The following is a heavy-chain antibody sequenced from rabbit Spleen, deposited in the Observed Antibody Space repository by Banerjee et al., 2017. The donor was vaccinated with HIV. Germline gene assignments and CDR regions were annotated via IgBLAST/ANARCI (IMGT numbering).Heavy chain of an antibody. CDR1: EFDFSSYG. CDR3: VRGASSSGYYSL. V-gene: IGHV1S47*01. D-gene: IGHD1-1*01. Sequence: QEQLVESGGGLVQPGGSLKLSCKASEFDFSSYGVSWVRQAPGKGLEWIGYIDLVFGSTYYANWVNGRFTISSHNAQNTLYLQLNSLTVADTATYFCVRGASSSGYYSLWGQGTLVTVS. CDR2: IDLVFGST. J-gene: IGHJ4*01.